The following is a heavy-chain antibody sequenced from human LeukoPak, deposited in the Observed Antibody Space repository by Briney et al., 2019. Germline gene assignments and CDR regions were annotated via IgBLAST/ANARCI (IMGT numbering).Heavy chain of an antibody. V-gene: IGHV4-59*08. CDR3: VRHGGAVAGPDY. D-gene: IGHD6-19*01. J-gene: IGHJ4*02. Sequence: SETLSLTCTVSGGSISSYYWSWIRQPPGKGLEWIGYIYYSGSTNYNPSLKSRVTISVDTSKNQFSLKLSSVTAADTAVYYCVRHGGAVAGPDYWGQGTLVTVSS. CDR2: IYYSGST. CDR1: GGSISSYY.